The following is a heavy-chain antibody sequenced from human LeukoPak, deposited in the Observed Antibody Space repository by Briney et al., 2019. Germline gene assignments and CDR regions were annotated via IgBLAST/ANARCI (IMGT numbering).Heavy chain of an antibody. D-gene: IGHD6-19*01. CDR1: GFTVSSNY. Sequence: AGGSLRLSCAASGFTVSSNYMSWVRQAPGKGLEWVSVIYSGGSTYYADSVEGRFTISRDNSKNTLYLQMNSLRAEDTAVYYCAKVPLPRLFYSSGWYYFDYWGQGTLVTVSS. CDR3: AKVPLPRLFYSSGWYYFDY. J-gene: IGHJ4*02. V-gene: IGHV3-66*01. CDR2: IYSGGST.